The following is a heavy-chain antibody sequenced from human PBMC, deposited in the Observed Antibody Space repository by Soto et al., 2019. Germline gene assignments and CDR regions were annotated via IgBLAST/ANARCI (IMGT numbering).Heavy chain of an antibody. CDR3: ARDQWQQLTWFDP. V-gene: IGHV6-1*01. CDR2: TYYRSKWYY. CDR1: GDTVSSNFAA. J-gene: IGHJ5*02. Sequence: TLSLTCVISGDTVSSNFAAWNWIRQSPSIGLEWLGRTYYRSKWYYDYGVSVKSRITINPDTSKNQFSLQLNSVTPEDTAVYYCARDQWQQLTWFDPWGPGTLVTSPQ. D-gene: IGHD6-13*01.